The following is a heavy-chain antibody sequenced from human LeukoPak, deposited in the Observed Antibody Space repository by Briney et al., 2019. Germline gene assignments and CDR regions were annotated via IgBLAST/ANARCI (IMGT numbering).Heavy chain of an antibody. V-gene: IGHV3-7*01. CDR2: IKQDGSEK. D-gene: IGHD3-10*01. Sequence: PGGSLRLSCGASGFTFSSYWMTWVRQAPGKGLEWVANIKQDGSEKYYVDSVKGRFTISRDNAKNSLYLQMNSLRAEDTAVYYCAREVRFRGYFDLRGRGTLVTVSS. CDR1: GFTFSSYW. CDR3: AREVRFRGYFDL. J-gene: IGHJ2*01.